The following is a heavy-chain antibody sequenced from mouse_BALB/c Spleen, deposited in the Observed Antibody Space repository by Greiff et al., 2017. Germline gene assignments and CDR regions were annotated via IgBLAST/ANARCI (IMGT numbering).Heavy chain of an antibody. CDR3: ARKGYGSYAMDY. CDR2: IDPANGTT. J-gene: IGHJ4*01. Sequence: VQLKQSGAELVKPGASVKLSCTASGFNIKDTYMHWVKQRPEQGLEWIGRIDPANGTTKYDPKFQGKTTITADTSSNTAYLQLSSLTSEDTAVYYCARKGYGSYAMDYWGQGTSVTVSS. D-gene: IGHD2-10*02. CDR1: GFNIKDTY. V-gene: IGHV14-3*02.